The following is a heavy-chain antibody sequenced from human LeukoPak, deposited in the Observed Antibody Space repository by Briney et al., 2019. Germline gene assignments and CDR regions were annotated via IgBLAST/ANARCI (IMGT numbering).Heavy chain of an antibody. D-gene: IGHD3-22*01. CDR3: ARDFSALYDSSFLGYFDL. CDR2: IYYGGST. V-gene: IGHV4-39*07. CDR1: GGSVSSTHY. Sequence: SETLSLTCTVSGGSVSSTHYWGWIRQPPGKGLEWIGSIYYGGSTYYNASLRSRVTTSVDTSKNQFSLKLSSVTAADTAVYYCARDFSALYDSSFLGYFDLWGRGTLVTVSS. J-gene: IGHJ2*01.